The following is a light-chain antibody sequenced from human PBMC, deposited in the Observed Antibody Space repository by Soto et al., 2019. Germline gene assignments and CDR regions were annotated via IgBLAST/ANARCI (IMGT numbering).Light chain of an antibody. V-gene: IGLV7-46*01. CDR3: LLSYNGPYV. Sequence: QAVVTQEPSLTVSPGGTVRVTWGSSTGAVTNGHYPYWFQQKPGQAPRTLIYDTTNRHSWTPARFSGSLLGGKAALTLSGAQPEDEAEYYCLLSYNGPYVFGTGTKVTVL. CDR1: TGAVTNGHY. CDR2: DTT. J-gene: IGLJ1*01.